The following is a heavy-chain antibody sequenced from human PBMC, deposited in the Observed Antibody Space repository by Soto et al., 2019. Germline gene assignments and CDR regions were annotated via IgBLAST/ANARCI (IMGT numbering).Heavy chain of an antibody. Sequence: GGSLRLSCAASGFTFSSYGMHWVRQAPGKGLEWVAVIWYDGSNKYYADSVKGRFTISRDNSKNTLYLQMNSLRAEDTAVYYCARKKKSWGWELPQYDAFDIWGQGTMVTVSS. CDR3: ARKKKSWGWELPQYDAFDI. D-gene: IGHD1-26*01. CDR1: GFTFSSYG. J-gene: IGHJ3*02. V-gene: IGHV3-33*01. CDR2: IWYDGSNK.